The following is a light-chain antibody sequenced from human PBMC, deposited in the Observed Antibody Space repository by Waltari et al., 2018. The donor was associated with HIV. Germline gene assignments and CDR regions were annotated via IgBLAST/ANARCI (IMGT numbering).Light chain of an antibody. CDR2: SAS. CDR3: QQTYSTPWT. Sequence: DFQMTQSPSSLSASVGDKVAITCRASQTLRNYLHWYQQKQGRAPNRLFSSASNFLSGVPSRFSGSSSGTDFILTITSLQPEDFATYYCQQTYSTPWTFGQGTQVEIK. J-gene: IGKJ1*01. V-gene: IGKV1-39*01. CDR1: QTLRNY.